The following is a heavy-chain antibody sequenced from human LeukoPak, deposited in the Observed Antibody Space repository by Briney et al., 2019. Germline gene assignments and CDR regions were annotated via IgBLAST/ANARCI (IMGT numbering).Heavy chain of an antibody. V-gene: IGHV4-38-2*01. D-gene: IGHD3-10*01. J-gene: IGHJ4*02. CDR3: ARGIYYLIEY. CDR2: IFHSGST. CDR1: GYSISSGDY. Sequence: SETLSLTCAVSGYSISSGDYWGWIRQSPGKGLEWIGNIFHSGSTYHNPSLKNRVTISVDTSKNEFSLKLSSVTAADTAVYYCARGIYYLIEYWGQGTLVTVSS.